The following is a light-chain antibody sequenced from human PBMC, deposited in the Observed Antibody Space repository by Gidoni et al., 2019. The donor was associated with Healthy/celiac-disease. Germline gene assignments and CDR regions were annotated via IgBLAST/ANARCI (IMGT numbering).Light chain of an antibody. J-gene: IGKJ2*03. CDR1: QSVSSY. CDR2: DAS. Sequence: IVLTQSPATLSLSPGERATLSCRASQSVSSYLAWYQQKPGQAPRLLLYDASNRATGIPARFSGSGSETDFTLTISSLEPEDFAVYYCQQRSNWPYSFGQGTKLEIK. CDR3: QQRSNWPYS. V-gene: IGKV3-11*01.